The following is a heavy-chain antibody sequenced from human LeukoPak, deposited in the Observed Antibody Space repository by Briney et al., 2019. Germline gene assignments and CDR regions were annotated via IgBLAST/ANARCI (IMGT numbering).Heavy chain of an antibody. D-gene: IGHD3-22*01. J-gene: IGHJ4*02. CDR3: ARDPRSGSDFDY. CDR2: INGDGSGI. V-gene: IGHV3-74*01. Sequence: GGSLRLSCAASGFTFSNYWMHWVRQVPGKGLVWVSRINGDGSGITYADTVKGRFTISRDNARNTLYLQMNSLRAEDTAVYYCARDPRSGSDFDYWGQGNLVTVSS. CDR1: GFTFSNYW.